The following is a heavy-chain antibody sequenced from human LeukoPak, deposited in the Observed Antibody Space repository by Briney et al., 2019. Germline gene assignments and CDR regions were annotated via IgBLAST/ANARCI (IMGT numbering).Heavy chain of an antibody. CDR1: GGSISSGGYY. D-gene: IGHD4-17*01. V-gene: IGHV4-31*03. J-gene: IGHJ3*02. CDR3: ARLITTVTTGDAFDI. Sequence: SETLSLTCTVSGGSISSGGYYWSWIRQHPGKGLEWIGYIYYSGSTYYNPSLKSRVTISVDTSKNQFSLKLSSVTAADTAVYYCARLITTVTTGDAFDIWGQGTMVTVSS. CDR2: IYYSGST.